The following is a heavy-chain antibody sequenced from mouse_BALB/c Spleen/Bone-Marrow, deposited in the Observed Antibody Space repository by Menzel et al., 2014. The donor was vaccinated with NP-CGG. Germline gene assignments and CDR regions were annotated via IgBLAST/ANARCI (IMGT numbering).Heavy chain of an antibody. D-gene: IGHD6-1*01. V-gene: IGHV1-4*01. Sequence: QVQLQQSGAELARPGASVKMSCKASGYTFTSYTMHWAEQRPGQGLEWIGYINPSSGYTNYNQKFKDKATLTADKSSSTAYMRLNSLTSEDSAVYCCARCRNFDEVDCWGQGTPRTSSP. J-gene: IGHJ2*01. CDR3: ARCRNFDEVDC. CDR1: GYTFTSYT. CDR2: INPSSGYT.